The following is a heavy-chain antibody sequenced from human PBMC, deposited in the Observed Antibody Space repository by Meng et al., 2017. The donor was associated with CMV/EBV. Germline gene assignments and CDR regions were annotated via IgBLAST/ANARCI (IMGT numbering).Heavy chain of an antibody. D-gene: IGHD6-13*01. J-gene: IGHJ6*02. CDR1: GGSFSGSY. Sequence: SQTLSLTCAVYGGSFSGSYWSWIRQPPGKGLEWIGEINHSGSTNYNPSLKSRVTISVDTSKNQFSLKLSSVTAADTAVYYCARAAGSSWYRDYYYGMDVWGQGTTVTVSS. CDR2: INHSGST. V-gene: IGHV4-34*01. CDR3: ARAAGSSWYRDYYYGMDV.